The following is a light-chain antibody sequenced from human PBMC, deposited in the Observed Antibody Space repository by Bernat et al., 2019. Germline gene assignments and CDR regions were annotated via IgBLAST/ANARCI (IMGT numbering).Light chain of an antibody. CDR1: QDISSW. J-gene: IGKJ5*01. CDR3: QQANSFPIT. V-gene: IGKV1-12*01. CDR2: AAS. Sequence: DIQMTQSPSSVSASVGDRVTITCRVSQDISSWLAWYQQKPGKAPKLLIYAASSLQSDVPSRFSGSGSGTDFTPTISSLEPEDSASYYCQQANSFPITFGQGTRLEIK.